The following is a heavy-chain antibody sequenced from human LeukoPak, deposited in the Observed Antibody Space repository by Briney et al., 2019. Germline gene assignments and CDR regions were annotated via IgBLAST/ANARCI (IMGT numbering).Heavy chain of an antibody. J-gene: IGHJ4*02. D-gene: IGHD2-15*01. CDR3: VKDGGGSFSTTYDY. CDR1: GFPFSNYW. CDR2: ISDDGRST. Sequence: PGGSLRLPCAASGFPFSNYWMHWVRQAPGKGLVWVSCISDDGRSTSYADSVKGRFTISRDNAKNTLSLQMNSLRVEDTAMYYCVKDGGGSFSTTYDYWGQGTLVTVSS. V-gene: IGHV3-74*01.